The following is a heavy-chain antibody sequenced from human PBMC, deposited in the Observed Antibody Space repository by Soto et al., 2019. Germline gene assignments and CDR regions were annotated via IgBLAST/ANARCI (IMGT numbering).Heavy chain of an antibody. D-gene: IGHD2-15*01. Sequence: SETLSLTCTVSGGSIGSGGYYWSCIRQHPGKGLEWIGYIYYSGSTYYNPSLKSRVTISLDTSKNQFSLKLSSVTAADTAVYYCAVVARYYYYGMDVWGQGTTVTVSS. J-gene: IGHJ6*02. CDR1: GGSIGSGGYY. V-gene: IGHV4-31*03. CDR3: AVVARYYYYGMDV. CDR2: IYYSGST.